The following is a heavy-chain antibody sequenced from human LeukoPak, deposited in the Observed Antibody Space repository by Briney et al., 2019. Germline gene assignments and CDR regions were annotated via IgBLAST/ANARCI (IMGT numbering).Heavy chain of an antibody. Sequence: ASVKVSCKASGYTFTGYYMHWVRQAPGQGLEWMGWINPNSGGTNYAQKFQGRVTMTRDTSISTAYMELSRLRSDDTAVYYCARVPNFWSGYEYYFDYWGQGTLVTVSS. J-gene: IGHJ4*02. V-gene: IGHV1-2*02. D-gene: IGHD3-3*01. CDR1: GYTFTGYY. CDR3: ARVPNFWSGYEYYFDY. CDR2: INPNSGGT.